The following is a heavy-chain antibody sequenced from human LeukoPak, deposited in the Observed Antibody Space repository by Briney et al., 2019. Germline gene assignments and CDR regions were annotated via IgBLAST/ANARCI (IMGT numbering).Heavy chain of an antibody. CDR2: ISSSGSAI. CDR1: GFTFSDYY. J-gene: IGHJ6*02. V-gene: IGHV3-11*04. CDR3: AREPLPYYYYYGMDV. Sequence: PGGSLRLSCAASGFTFSDYYMSWIRQAPGKGLEWVSYISSSGSAIYYADSVKGRFTISRDNSKNTLYLQMNSLRAEDTAVYYCAREPLPYYYYYGMDVWGQGTTVTVSS.